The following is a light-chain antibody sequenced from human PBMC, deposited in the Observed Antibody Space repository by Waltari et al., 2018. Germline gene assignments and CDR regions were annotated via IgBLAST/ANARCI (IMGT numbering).Light chain of an antibody. Sequence: SHELTQPPSVSVSPGQTASITCSRNTLSKKYVYWYQQKPGQAPVLLIYKDTERPSGIPDRFSGSSSGATVTLTISGVQAEDEADYYCQLADRTVTYVFGPGTNLIVL. J-gene: IGLJ1*01. CDR3: QLADRTVTYV. CDR1: TLSKKY. V-gene: IGLV3-25*03. CDR2: KDT.